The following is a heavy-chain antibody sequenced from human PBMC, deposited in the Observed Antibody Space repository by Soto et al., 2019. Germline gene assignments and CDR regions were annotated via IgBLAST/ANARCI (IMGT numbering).Heavy chain of an antibody. CDR3: VTVNLVGAAYYFDY. J-gene: IGHJ4*02. CDR2: VYYSGTT. Sequence: LSLTCTVSGGSIRNGDYYWGWIRQPPGKGLEWIGYVYYSGTTYSHPSLNSRVSISVDTSENQFSLRLTSVTAADTAVYYCVTVNLVGAAYYFDYWGPGTLVTVSS. D-gene: IGHD1-26*01. CDR1: GGSIRNGDYY. V-gene: IGHV4-30-4*01.